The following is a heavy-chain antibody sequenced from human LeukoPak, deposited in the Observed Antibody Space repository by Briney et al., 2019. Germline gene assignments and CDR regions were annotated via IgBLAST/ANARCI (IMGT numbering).Heavy chain of an antibody. J-gene: IGHJ4*02. CDR1: GGSISSSNW. CDR2: INHSGST. CDR3: ARFRRIAAAGTGGYYFDY. D-gene: IGHD6-13*01. V-gene: IGHV4-4*02. Sequence: SGTLSLTCAVSGGSISSSNWWSWVRQPPGKGLEWIGEINHSGSTNYNPSLKSRVTISVDTSKNQFSLKLSSVTAADTAVYYCARFRRIAAAGTGGYYFDYWGQGTLVTVSS.